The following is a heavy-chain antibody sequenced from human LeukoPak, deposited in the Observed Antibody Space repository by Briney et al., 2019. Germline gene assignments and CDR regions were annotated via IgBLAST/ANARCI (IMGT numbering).Heavy chain of an antibody. CDR3: ARDHIAAAGLGADYSGDAFDI. D-gene: IGHD6-13*01. Sequence: ASVKVSCKVSGYTLTELSMHWVRQAPGKGLEWMGGFDPEDGETIYAQKFQGRVTITADKSTSTAYMELSSLRSEDTAVYYCARDHIAAAGLGADYSGDAFDIWGQGTMVTVSS. CDR2: FDPEDGET. CDR1: GYTLTELS. V-gene: IGHV1-24*01. J-gene: IGHJ3*02.